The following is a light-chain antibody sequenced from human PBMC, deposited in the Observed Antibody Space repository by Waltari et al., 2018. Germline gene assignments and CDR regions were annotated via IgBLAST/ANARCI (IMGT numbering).Light chain of an antibody. V-gene: IGKV3-20*01. J-gene: IGKJ1*01. CDR1: QSVTRA. Sequence: EIVFTQSPGTLSLSPGESATLSCRTSQSVTRAVAWYQQKPGQAPRLLIYGASNRATGIPDRFSGSGSGTDFSLTISSLEPEDFAVYYCQHYLRLPVTFGQGTKVEVK. CDR2: GAS. CDR3: QHYLRLPVT.